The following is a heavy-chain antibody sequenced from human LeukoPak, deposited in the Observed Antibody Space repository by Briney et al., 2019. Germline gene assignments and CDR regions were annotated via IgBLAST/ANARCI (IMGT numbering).Heavy chain of an antibody. CDR3: AGPLGYCSSTSCYNWFDP. J-gene: IGHJ5*02. CDR1: GGSISSYY. Sequence: PSETLSLTCTVSGGSISSYYWSWIRQPAGKGLEWIGRIYTSGSTYYNPSLKSRVTISVDTSKNQFSLKLSSVTAADTAVYYCAGPLGYCSSTSCYNWFDPWGQGTLVTVSS. CDR2: IYTSGST. D-gene: IGHD2-2*03. V-gene: IGHV4-4*07.